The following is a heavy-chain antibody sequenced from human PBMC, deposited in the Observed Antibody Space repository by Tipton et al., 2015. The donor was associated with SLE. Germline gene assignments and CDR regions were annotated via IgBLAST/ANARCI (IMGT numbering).Heavy chain of an antibody. V-gene: IGHV3-30*03. CDR1: GFTFSSYG. CDR3: ARVIAAAGVEYFDY. J-gene: IGHJ4*02. Sequence: RSLRLSCAASGFTFSSYGMHWVRQAPGKGLEWVALISHDGSNKFYADSVKGRFTISRDNSKNTLYLQMNSLRAEDTAVYYCARVIAAAGVEYFDYWGQGTLVTVSS. CDR2: ISHDGSNK. D-gene: IGHD6-13*01.